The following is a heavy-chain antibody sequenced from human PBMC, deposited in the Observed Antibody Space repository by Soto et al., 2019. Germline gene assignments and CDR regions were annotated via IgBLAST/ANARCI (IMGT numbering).Heavy chain of an antibody. V-gene: IGHV3-11*04. CDR3: AREGYGYSAYGMDV. D-gene: IGHD3-22*01. Sequence: GGSLRLSCAASGFSLSDYYMSWIRQAPGKGLEWVSIISDRTSTIYYADSVKGRFTISRDNAKNSLYLQMNSLRDEDTAVYYCAREGYGYSAYGMDVWGQGTTVTVSS. CDR1: GFSLSDYY. J-gene: IGHJ6*02. CDR2: ISDRTSTI.